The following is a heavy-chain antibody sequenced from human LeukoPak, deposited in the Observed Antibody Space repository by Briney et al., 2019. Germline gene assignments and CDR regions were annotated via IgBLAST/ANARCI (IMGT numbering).Heavy chain of an antibody. CDR3: ASDGGNSRDAFDI. D-gene: IGHD4-23*01. CDR2: IYSGGST. Sequence: PGGSLRLSCAASGFTVSSNYMSWVRQAPGKGLEWVSLIYSGGSTCYADSVKGRFTISRDNSKNTLYLQMNSLRAEDTAVYYCASDGGNSRDAFDIWGQGTMVTVSS. J-gene: IGHJ3*02. CDR1: GFTVSSNY. V-gene: IGHV3-53*01.